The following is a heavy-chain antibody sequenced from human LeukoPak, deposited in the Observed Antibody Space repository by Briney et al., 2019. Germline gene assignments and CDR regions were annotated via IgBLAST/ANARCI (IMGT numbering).Heavy chain of an antibody. V-gene: IGHV4-34*01. CDR1: GGSFSGYC. CDR2: INHSGST. Sequence: SETLSLTCAVYGGSFSGYCWSWIRQPPGKGLEWIGEINHSGSTNYNPSLKSRVTISVDTSKNQFSLKLSSVTAADTAVYYCARGGYYYGSGSYYTIDYWGQGTLVTVSS. J-gene: IGHJ4*02. CDR3: ARGGYYYGSGSYYTIDY. D-gene: IGHD3-10*01.